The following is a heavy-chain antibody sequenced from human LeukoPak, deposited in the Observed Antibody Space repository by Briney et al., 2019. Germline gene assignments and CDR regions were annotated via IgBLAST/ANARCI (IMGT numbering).Heavy chain of an antibody. CDR2: IIPIFGTA. CDR1: GGTFSSYA. D-gene: IGHD3-10*01. Sequence: SVKVSCKASGGTFSSYAISWVRQAPGQGLEWMGGIIPIFGTANYAQKFQGRVTTTADKSTSTAYMELSSLRSEDTAVYYCAGGSGSYSVGYYYYYGMDVWGKGTTVTVSS. J-gene: IGHJ6*04. CDR3: AGGSGSYSVGYYYYYGMDV. V-gene: IGHV1-69*06.